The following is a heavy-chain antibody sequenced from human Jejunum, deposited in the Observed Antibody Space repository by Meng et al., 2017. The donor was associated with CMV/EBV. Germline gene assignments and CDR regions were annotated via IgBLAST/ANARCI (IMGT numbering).Heavy chain of an antibody. Sequence: SGYTFSDNYRYWVRQVPGQGLEWMGWINPSSGDTKLAEKFRDRVTMTRDLSTNTAYMEVSSLRADDTAVYFCARDKCGADCQLGLFDSWGLGTLVTVSS. J-gene: IGHJ5*01. V-gene: IGHV1-2*02. CDR3: ARDKCGADCQLGLFDS. D-gene: IGHD2-21*01. CDR2: INPSSGDT. CDR1: GYTFSDNY.